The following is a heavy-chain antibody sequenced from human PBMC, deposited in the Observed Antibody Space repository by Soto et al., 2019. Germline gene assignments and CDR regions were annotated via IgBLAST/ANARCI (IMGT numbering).Heavy chain of an antibody. CDR1: GFSFSNAW. CDR3: SHGEGQVFYH. J-gene: IGHJ5*02. D-gene: IGHD3-10*01. V-gene: IGHV3-15*07. Sequence: EVQLVASGGGLLKPGESLRLACAVSGFSFSNAWMNWVRQAPGKGLEWVGRISNGGTTDYAAPVKGRFTISRDNAKNTLYLQMDSLKTGDTAVYYCSHGEGQVFYHWGQGAMGTVSS. CDR2: ISNGGTT.